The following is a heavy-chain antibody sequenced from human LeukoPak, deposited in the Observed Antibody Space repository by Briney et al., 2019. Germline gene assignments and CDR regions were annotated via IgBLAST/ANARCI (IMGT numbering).Heavy chain of an antibody. D-gene: IGHD3-22*01. J-gene: IGHJ4*02. CDR2: IYISGST. CDR3: ASRSSGYPYYFDY. Sequence: PSETLSLTCTVSGGSISSGSYYWSWIRQPAGAGLEWIGRIYISGSTDYNPSLRSRVTISVDTSKNQFSLKLSSVTAADTAVYYCASRSSGYPYYFDYWGQGTLVTVSS. V-gene: IGHV4-61*02. CDR1: GGSISSGSYY.